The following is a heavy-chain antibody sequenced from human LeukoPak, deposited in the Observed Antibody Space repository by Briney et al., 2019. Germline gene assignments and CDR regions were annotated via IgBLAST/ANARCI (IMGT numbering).Heavy chain of an antibody. CDR3: ARDTSSIWSGRAFYI. Sequence: SETLSPTCTVAGGSTSSLYWNWIRQPPGKGLEWIGYIYYSGSTRYDASLKSRVTISIDTSKNQFYLKLKNVTAADTAVYYCARDTSSIWSGRAFYIWGQGRMVTVSS. CDR2: IYYSGST. D-gene: IGHD6-13*01. V-gene: IGHV4-59*11. J-gene: IGHJ3*02. CDR1: GGSTSSLY.